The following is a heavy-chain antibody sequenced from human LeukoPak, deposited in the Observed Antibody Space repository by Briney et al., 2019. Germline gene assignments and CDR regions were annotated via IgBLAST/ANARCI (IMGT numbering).Heavy chain of an antibody. CDR2: IYYSGST. V-gene: IGHV4-59*12. Sequence: SETLSLTCTVSGGSISSYYWSWIRQPPGKGLEWIGYIYYSGSTNYNPSLKSRVTISVDTSKNQFSLKLSSVTAADTAVYYCARDGARYSYGFDYWGQGTLVTVSS. CDR1: GGSISSYY. CDR3: ARDGARYSYGFDY. J-gene: IGHJ4*02. D-gene: IGHD5-18*01.